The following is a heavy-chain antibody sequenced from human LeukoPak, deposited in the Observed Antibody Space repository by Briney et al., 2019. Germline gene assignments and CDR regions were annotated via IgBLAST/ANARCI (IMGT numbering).Heavy chain of an antibody. D-gene: IGHD6-25*01. CDR3: IRDPGGLDY. J-gene: IGHJ4*02. V-gene: IGHV3-53*01. CDR2: LYAGGST. Sequence: GGSLRLSCAASGFTVSSNYMSWVRQAPGKGLEWVSVLYAGGSTYYADSVKGRFTVSRDNSKNTLYLQMSSLRVEDTAAYYCIRDPGGLDYRGQGTLVTVSS. CDR1: GFTVSSNY.